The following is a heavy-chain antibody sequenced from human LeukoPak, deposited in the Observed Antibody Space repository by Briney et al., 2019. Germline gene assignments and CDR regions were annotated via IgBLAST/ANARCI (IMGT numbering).Heavy chain of an antibody. D-gene: IGHD6-19*01. V-gene: IGHV3-7*01. CDR2: IKQDGSET. J-gene: IGHJ4*02. CDR1: RFTLSNYW. Sequence: GGSLRLSCAASRFTLSNYWMSWVRQAPGKGLEWVANIKQDGSETYYVDSVKGRFTISRDNAKNSLSLQMNSLRAEDTAVYYCARQRGRGCLDYWGQGTLVTVSS. CDR3: ARQRGRGCLDY.